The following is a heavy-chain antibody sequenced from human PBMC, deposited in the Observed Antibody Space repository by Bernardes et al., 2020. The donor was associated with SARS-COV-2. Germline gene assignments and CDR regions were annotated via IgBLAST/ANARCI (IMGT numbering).Heavy chain of an antibody. Sequence: GGSLRVSCAASRFTFSIYAMTWVRQAPGKGLEWVSTISGGGADTYYADSVKGRFTISRDNSKNTLYLQMNSLRGDDTAVYYCAKSFNSGIGSNYVSLDVWGQGTTVTVSS. J-gene: IGHJ6*02. V-gene: IGHV3-23*01. D-gene: IGHD1-26*01. CDR1: RFTFSIYA. CDR2: ISGGGADT. CDR3: AKSFNSGIGSNYVSLDV.